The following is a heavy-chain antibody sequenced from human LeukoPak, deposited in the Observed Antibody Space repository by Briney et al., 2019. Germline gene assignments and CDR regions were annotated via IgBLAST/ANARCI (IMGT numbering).Heavy chain of an antibody. CDR1: GGSISSGDDC. Sequence: PSQTLSLTCTVSGGSISSGDDCWTWIRQPPGKGLEWIGYIYYSGSTYYNPSLKGRLSISVDESKSQFSLNLTSVTAADTAVYYCARGTHYYASGSYFRPVDAFDIWGQGTMVTVSS. V-gene: IGHV4-30-4*01. J-gene: IGHJ3*02. CDR3: ARGTHYYASGSYFRPVDAFDI. CDR2: IYYSGST. D-gene: IGHD3-10*01.